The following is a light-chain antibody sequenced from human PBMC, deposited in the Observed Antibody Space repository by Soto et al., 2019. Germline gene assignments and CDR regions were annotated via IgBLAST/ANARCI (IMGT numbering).Light chain of an antibody. CDR3: QQSGYLLT. V-gene: IGKV3-20*01. J-gene: IGKJ5*01. CDR2: SAS. Sequence: EIVLTPAPGTLSVYPGERATLPCRASQSVTSSSLAGYQPPPGLAPRLLTYSASRSATGIPDRFSGRGSGRALTLTISRLEPADFAVYFRQQSGYLLTFGQGTRLEIK. CDR1: QSVTSSS.